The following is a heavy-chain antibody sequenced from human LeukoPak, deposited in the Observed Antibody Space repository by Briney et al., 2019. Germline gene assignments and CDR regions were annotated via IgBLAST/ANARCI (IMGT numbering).Heavy chain of an antibody. V-gene: IGHV3-23*01. D-gene: IGHD2-21*02. CDR1: GFTFSSYA. CDR3: AKEGYCGGDCYREFDY. Sequence: GGSLRLSCAASGFTFSSYAMSWVRQAPGKGLEWVSGISGSGGSTYYADSVKGRFTISRDNSKNTLYLQMNSLRAEDTAVYCCAKEGYCGGDCYREFDYWGQGTLVTVSS. CDR2: ISGSGGST. J-gene: IGHJ4*02.